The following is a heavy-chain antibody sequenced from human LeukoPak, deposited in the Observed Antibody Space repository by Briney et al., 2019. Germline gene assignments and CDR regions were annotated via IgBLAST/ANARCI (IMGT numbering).Heavy chain of an antibody. V-gene: IGHV1-24*01. J-gene: IGHJ4*02. D-gene: IGHD3-10*01. CDR1: GYTLTELS. CDR2: FDPEDGET. CDR3: ATNYYGSGSYQTYFDY. Sequence: ASVKVSCKVSGYTLTELSMHWVRQAPGKGLEWMGGFDPEDGETIYAQKFQGRVTMTEDTSTDTANMELSSLRSEDTAVYYCATNYYGSGSYQTYFDYRGQGTLVTVSS.